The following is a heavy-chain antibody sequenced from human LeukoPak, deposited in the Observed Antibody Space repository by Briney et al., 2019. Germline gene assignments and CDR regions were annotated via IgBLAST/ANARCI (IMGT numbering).Heavy chain of an antibody. D-gene: IGHD3-10*01. Sequence: ASVKVSCKASGGTFSSYGISWVRQAPGQGLEWMGWISAYNGNTNYAQKLQGRVTMTTDTSTSTAYMELRSLRSDDTAVYYCARDRPFYGSGSYYNADYWGQGTLVTVSS. J-gene: IGHJ4*02. CDR2: ISAYNGNT. V-gene: IGHV1-18*01. CDR3: ARDRPFYGSGSYYNADY. CDR1: GGTFSSYG.